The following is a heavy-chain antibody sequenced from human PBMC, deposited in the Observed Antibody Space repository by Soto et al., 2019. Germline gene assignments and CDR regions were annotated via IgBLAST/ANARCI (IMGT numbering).Heavy chain of an antibody. Sequence: QVQLVQSGAEVKKPGASVKVSCKASGYTFTSYDINWVRQATGQGLEWVGWMNPNSGNTGYAQKFQGRVTMTRSTSISTAYMELSSLRSEDTAVYSCARGLNYYDSGDDAFDIWGQGTMVTVSS. CDR3: ARGLNYYDSGDDAFDI. D-gene: IGHD3-10*01. CDR2: MNPNSGNT. V-gene: IGHV1-8*01. CDR1: GYTFTSYD. J-gene: IGHJ3*02.